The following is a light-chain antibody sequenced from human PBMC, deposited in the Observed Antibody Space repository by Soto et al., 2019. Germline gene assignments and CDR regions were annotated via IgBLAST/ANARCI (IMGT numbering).Light chain of an antibody. CDR3: QQYGNSPPT. CDR1: QSVSSSY. J-gene: IGKJ1*01. CDR2: GAS. Sequence: EIVLTQSPGTLSLSPGERATLSCRASQSVSSSYLGWYQQKPGQAPRLLIYGASSRATGIPDRFSGSGSGTDFTLTISRLEPEDFAVYYCQQYGNSPPTFGQGTKVDIK. V-gene: IGKV3-20*01.